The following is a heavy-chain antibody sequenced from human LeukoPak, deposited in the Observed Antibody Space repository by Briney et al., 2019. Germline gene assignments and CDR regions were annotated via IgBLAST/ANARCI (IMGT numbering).Heavy chain of an antibody. CDR3: ARVVYGSGSYYPTPYYFDY. V-gene: IGHV1-18*01. D-gene: IGHD3-10*01. CDR1: GYTFTSYG. J-gene: IGHJ4*02. CDR2: ISAYNGNT. Sequence: ASVKVSCKASGYTFTSYGITWVRQAPGQGLEWMGWISAYNGNTNYAQKFQGRVTMTTDTSTSTAYMELRSLTSDDTAMHCCARVVYGSGSYYPTPYYFDYWGLGTLVTVSS.